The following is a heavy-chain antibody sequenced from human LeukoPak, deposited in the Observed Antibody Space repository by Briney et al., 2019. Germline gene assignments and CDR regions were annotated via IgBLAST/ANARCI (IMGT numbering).Heavy chain of an antibody. CDR3: ARDLGYCTGGVCYVDAFDI. D-gene: IGHD2-8*02. CDR2: ISSSSSTI. CDR1: GFTFSSYS. J-gene: IGHJ3*02. V-gene: IGHV3-48*02. Sequence: GGSLRLSCAASGFTFSSYSINWVRQAPGKGLEWVSYISSSSSTIYYADSVKGRFTISRDNAKNSLYLQMNSLRDEDTAVYYCARDLGYCTGGVCYVDAFDIWGQGKMVTVSS.